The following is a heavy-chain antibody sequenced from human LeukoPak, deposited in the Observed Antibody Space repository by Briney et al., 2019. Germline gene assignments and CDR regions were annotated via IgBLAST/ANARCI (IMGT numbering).Heavy chain of an antibody. CDR3: ARAQIYGSGSYFVDY. CDR2: IYYSGST. V-gene: IGHV4-59*01. CDR1: GGSISSCY. D-gene: IGHD3-10*01. J-gene: IGHJ4*02. Sequence: PSETLSLTCTVSGGSISSCYWSWIRQPPGKGLEWIGYIYYSGSTNYNPSLKSRVTISVDTSKNQFSLKLSSVTAADTAVYYCARAQIYGSGSYFVDYWGKGTLVTVSS.